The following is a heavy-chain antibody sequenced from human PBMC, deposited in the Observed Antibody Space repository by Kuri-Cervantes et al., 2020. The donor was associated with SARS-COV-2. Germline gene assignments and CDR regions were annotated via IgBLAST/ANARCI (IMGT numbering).Heavy chain of an antibody. CDR1: GFTFSSYS. Sequence: GGSLRLSCAASGFTFSSYSMNWVRQAPGKGLEWVSSISSSSSYIYYADSVKGRFTISRDNAKNSLYLQMNSLRAEDTAVCYCATTLVGARNYWGQGTLVTVSS. D-gene: IGHD1-26*01. V-gene: IGHV3-21*01. CDR3: ATTLVGARNY. CDR2: ISSSSSYI. J-gene: IGHJ4*02.